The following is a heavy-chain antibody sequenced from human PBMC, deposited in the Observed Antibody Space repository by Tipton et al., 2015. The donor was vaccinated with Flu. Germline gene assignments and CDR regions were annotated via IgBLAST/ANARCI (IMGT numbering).Heavy chain of an antibody. CDR1: GGSISSYY. D-gene: IGHD1-26*01. CDR2: IYYSGST. J-gene: IGHJ1*01. V-gene: IGHV4-59*01. CDR3: ARYGTYDGSRYFQH. Sequence: TLSLTCTVSGGSISSYYWSWIRQPPGKGLEWIVYIYYSGSTNYNPSLKSRVTISVDTSKNQFSLKLSSVTAADTAVYYCARYGTYDGSRYFQHWGQGTLVTVSS.